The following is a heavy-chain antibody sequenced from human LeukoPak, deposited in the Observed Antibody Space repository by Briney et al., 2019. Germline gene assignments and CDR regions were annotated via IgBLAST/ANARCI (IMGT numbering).Heavy chain of an antibody. J-gene: IGHJ4*02. Sequence: SETLSLTCAVSGGSISSGGYSWSWLRQPPGKGLEWIVYIYHSGSTYYNPSLKSRVTISVDTSKNQFSLKLSSVTAADTAVYYCARMPRTRLYYFDYWGQGTLVTVSS. CDR2: IYHSGST. V-gene: IGHV4-30-2*01. CDR3: ARMPRTRLYYFDY. CDR1: GGSISSGGYS. D-gene: IGHD2-2*01.